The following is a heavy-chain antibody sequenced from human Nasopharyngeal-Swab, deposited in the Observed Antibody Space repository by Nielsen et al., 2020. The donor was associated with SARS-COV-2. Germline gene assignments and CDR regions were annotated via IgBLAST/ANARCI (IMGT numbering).Heavy chain of an antibody. D-gene: IGHD3-9*01. V-gene: IGHV1-69*05. CDR1: GGTFSSYA. CDR2: IIPIFGTA. Sequence: SVKVSCKASGGTFSSYAISWVRQAPGQGLEWMGGIIPIFGTANYAQKLQGRVTMTTDTSTSTAYMELRSLRSDDTAVYYCARDLTALNYDILTGYFSDAFDIWGQGTMVTVSS. J-gene: IGHJ3*02. CDR3: ARDLTALNYDILTGYFSDAFDI.